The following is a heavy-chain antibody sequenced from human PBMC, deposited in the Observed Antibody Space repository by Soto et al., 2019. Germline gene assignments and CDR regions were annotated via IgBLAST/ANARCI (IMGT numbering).Heavy chain of an antibody. CDR3: AKAYSGPFDF. Sequence: QVQLVESGGGVVQPGRSLRLSCAASGFTFSSYDIHWVRQAPGKGLEWVAVISYDGSKKYYADSVKGLFTISRDNSKNTLYLQVNSLRAEDTAVYYTAKAYSGPFDFWGQGTMVTVSS. V-gene: IGHV3-30*18. CDR1: GFTFSSYD. CDR2: ISYDGSKK. D-gene: IGHD1-26*01. J-gene: IGHJ3*01.